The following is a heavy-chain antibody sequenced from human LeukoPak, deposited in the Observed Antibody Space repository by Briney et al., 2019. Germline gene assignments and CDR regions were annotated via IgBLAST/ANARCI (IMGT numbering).Heavy chain of an antibody. V-gene: IGHV3-23*01. CDR2: ISGDGGIT. Sequence: GGSLRLSCAASGFTFSTYAMSWVRQAPGKGLEWVSGISGDGGITYYADSVRGRFTISRDNSKNTLYLQMSSLRAEDTAVYYCAKSSGPGGYYYYGMDVWGQGTTVTVSS. CDR3: AKSSGPGGYYYYGMDV. CDR1: GFTFSTYA. D-gene: IGHD3-10*01. J-gene: IGHJ6*02.